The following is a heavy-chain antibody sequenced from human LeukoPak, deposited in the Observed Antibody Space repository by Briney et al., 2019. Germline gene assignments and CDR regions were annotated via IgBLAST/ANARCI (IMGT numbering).Heavy chain of an antibody. V-gene: IGHV3-74*01. CDR1: GFTFSDYW. CDR2: IDLAGDYT. J-gene: IGHJ3*02. CDR3: AGGNSHAFDI. Sequence: GGSQRLSCAASGFTFSDYWMHWVRQAPGKGLVWVSRIDLAGDYTTYADSVKGRFTISRDNAKDTLYLQMNSLRAEDTAVYYCAGGNSHAFDIWGQGTMVTVSS.